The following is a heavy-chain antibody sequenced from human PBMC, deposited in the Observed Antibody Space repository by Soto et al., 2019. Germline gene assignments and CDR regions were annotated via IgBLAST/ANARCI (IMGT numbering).Heavy chain of an antibody. CDR3: ARSANWNFDY. Sequence: SGKVCYKATGYSFTNYAMHWVRQAPGQRLEWMGWINAGNGDTKYSQNFQGRVTITTDTSATTAYMELSSLKSEDTAVYYCARSANWNFDYWGQGTLVTVS. D-gene: IGHD1-1*01. J-gene: IGHJ4*02. CDR1: GYSFTNYA. CDR2: INAGNGDT. V-gene: IGHV1-3*01.